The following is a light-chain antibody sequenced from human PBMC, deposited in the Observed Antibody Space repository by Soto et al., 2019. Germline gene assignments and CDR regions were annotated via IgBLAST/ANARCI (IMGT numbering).Light chain of an antibody. CDR3: SSYTSSSSVI. Sequence: QSALTRTASVSGSPGQSIAISCTGTSSDVGAYDYVSWYQQHPGKAPKLMIYDVKYRPSGVSNRFSGSKSGNTASLTISGLEAEDEADYYCSSYTSSSSVIFGGGTKLTVL. CDR1: SSDVGAYDY. CDR2: DVK. V-gene: IGLV2-14*01. J-gene: IGLJ2*01.